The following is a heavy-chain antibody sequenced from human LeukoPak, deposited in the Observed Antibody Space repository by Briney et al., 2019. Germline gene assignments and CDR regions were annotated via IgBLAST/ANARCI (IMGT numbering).Heavy chain of an antibody. V-gene: IGHV3-7*01. Sequence: GGSLRLSCAASGFAFSNYWMSWVRRAPGKGLEWVANIKGDGSEKYYVDSVKGRFTISRDNAENSLYLQMNSLRAEDTAVYYCVREARSRSGMDVWGQGTTVTVSS. CDR1: GFAFSNYW. J-gene: IGHJ6*02. CDR2: IKGDGSEK. CDR3: VREARSRSGMDV.